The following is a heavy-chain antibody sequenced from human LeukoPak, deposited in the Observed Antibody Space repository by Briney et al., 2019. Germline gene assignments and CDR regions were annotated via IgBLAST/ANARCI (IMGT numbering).Heavy chain of an antibody. Sequence: ASVKVSCKASGYTFTCYYMHWVRQAPGQGLEWMGWINPNSGGTNYAQKFQGRVTMTRDTSISTAYMELSRLRSDDTAVYYCARSEGYCSSTSCYGVDYWGQGTLVTVSS. V-gene: IGHV1-2*02. D-gene: IGHD2-2*01. CDR2: INPNSGGT. J-gene: IGHJ4*02. CDR3: ARSEGYCSSTSCYGVDY. CDR1: GYTFTCYY.